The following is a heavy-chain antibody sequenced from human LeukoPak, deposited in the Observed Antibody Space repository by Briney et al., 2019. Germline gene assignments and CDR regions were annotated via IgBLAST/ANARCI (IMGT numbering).Heavy chain of an antibody. CDR3: ARGVVVAAPFDY. D-gene: IGHD2-15*01. V-gene: IGHV3-53*01. J-gene: IGHJ4*02. CDR2: IYSGGST. CDR1: GFTVSSNY. Sequence: PGGSLRLSCAASGFTVSSNYMSWVRRAPGKGLEWVSVIYSGGSTYYADSVRGRFTISRDNSKNTLYLQMNSLRAEDTAVYYCARGVVVAAPFDYWGQGTLVTVSS.